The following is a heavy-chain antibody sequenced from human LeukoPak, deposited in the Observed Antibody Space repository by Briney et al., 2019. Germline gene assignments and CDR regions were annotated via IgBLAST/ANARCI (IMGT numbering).Heavy chain of an antibody. V-gene: IGHV1-46*01. D-gene: IGHD3-10*01. Sequence: ASVKVSCKASGYTFTGYYMHWVRQAPGQGLEWMGMINPSGDSTSYAQKFQGTVTMTRDTSTSTVYMELSSLRSEDTAVYYCARGLGSASYYDYWGQGTLVTVSS. CDR2: INPSGDST. CDR3: ARGLGSASYYDY. J-gene: IGHJ4*02. CDR1: GYTFTGYY.